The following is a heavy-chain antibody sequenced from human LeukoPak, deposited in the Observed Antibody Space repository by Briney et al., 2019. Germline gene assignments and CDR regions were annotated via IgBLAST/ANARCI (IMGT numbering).Heavy chain of an antibody. Sequence: EASVKVSCKASGYTFTSYGISWVRQAPGQGLEWMGGIIPIFGTANYAQKFQGRVTITADESTSTAYMELSSLRSEDTAVYYCAREPEGFFDYWGQGTLVTVSS. V-gene: IGHV1-69*13. D-gene: IGHD3-3*01. CDR3: AREPEGFFDY. CDR2: IIPIFGTA. CDR1: GYTFTSYG. J-gene: IGHJ4*02.